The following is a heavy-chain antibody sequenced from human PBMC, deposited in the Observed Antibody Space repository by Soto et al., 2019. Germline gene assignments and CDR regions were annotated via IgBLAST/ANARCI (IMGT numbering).Heavy chain of an antibody. Sequence: QVQLVQSGAEVKKPGSSVKVSCKASGGTFSSYTISWVRQAPGQGLEWMGRIIPILGIANYAQKFQGRVTIPADNSTSTAYMELGSRRSEDPAVYYWGRDSASPPLGGFDYGGQGPLVPVSS. CDR2: IIPILGIA. J-gene: IGHJ4*02. V-gene: IGHV1-69*08. CDR1: GGTFSSYT. D-gene: IGHD3-10*01. CDR3: GRDSASPPLGGFDY.